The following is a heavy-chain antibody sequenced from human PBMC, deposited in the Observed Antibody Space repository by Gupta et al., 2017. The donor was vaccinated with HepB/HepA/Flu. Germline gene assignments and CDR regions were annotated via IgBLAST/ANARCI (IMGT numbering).Heavy chain of an antibody. CDR2: IYPNSGVT. V-gene: IGHV1-2*02. CDR3: ASGGVTVAGSTIDY. Sequence: QVQLVQSGAEVMQPGASVKVSCKASGYTFSDYNMHWVRQAPGQGLEWMGWIYPNSGVTNYALKFQGRVTMTRDTSISTAYMELSNLSSDDTAVYFCASGGVTVAGSTIDYWGQGTLVTVSS. D-gene: IGHD6-19*01. J-gene: IGHJ4*02. CDR1: GYTFSDYN.